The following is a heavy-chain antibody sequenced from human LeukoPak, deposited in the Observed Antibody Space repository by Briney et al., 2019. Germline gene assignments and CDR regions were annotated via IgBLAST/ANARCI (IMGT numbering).Heavy chain of an antibody. V-gene: IGHV3-74*01. J-gene: IGHJ1*01. Sequence: PGGSLRLSCAASRFTFSRYWVHWVRQAPGKGLVWVSRIKSDGKTNYADSVKGRFTISRDNAKNTVSLQMDSLRAEDTGVYYCARAPSEVGGYYPEYFRHWGQGTLVTVSS. CDR1: RFTFSRYW. CDR3: ARAPSEVGGYYPEYFRH. CDR2: IKSDGKT. D-gene: IGHD3-22*01.